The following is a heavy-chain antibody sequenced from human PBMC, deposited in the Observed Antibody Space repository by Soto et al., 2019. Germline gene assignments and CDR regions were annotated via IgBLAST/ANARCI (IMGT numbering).Heavy chain of an antibody. CDR2: ISSSSSYI. J-gene: IGHJ4*02. D-gene: IGHD2-15*01. CDR3: ASGYCSGGSCYPYDY. Sequence: EVQLVESGGGLVKPGGSLRLSCAASGFTFSSYSMNWVRQAPGKGLEWVSSISSSSSYIYYADSVKGRFTISRDNAKNSLYLQINSLRAEDTAVYYCASGYCSGGSCYPYDYWGQGTLVTVSS. CDR1: GFTFSSYS. V-gene: IGHV3-21*01.